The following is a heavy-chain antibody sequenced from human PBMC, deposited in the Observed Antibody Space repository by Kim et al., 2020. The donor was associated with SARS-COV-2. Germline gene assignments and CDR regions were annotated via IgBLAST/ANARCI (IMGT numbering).Heavy chain of an antibody. CDR1: GYSFTSYW. D-gene: IGHD6-13*01. V-gene: IGHV5-10-1*01. CDR3: ARLSYSSSWYSRWFDP. Sequence: GESLKISCKGSGYSFTSYWIIWVRHMPEKGLEWMGRIDPSDSYTNYSPSFQGHVTIPADKSISTAYLQWSSLKASDTAMYYCARLSYSSSWYSRWFDPWGQGTLVTVSS. J-gene: IGHJ5*02. CDR2: IDPSDSYT.